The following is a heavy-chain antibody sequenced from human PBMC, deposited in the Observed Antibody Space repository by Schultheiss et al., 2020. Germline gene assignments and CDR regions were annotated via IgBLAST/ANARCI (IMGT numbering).Heavy chain of an antibody. V-gene: IGHV3-30*03. CDR3: ARRDFDY. Sequence: GESLKISCAASGFTFSSYGMHWVRQAPGKGLEWVAVISYDGSNKYYADSVKGRFTISRDNSKNTLYLQMNSLRAEDTAVYYCARRDFDYWGQGTLVTVSS. CDR1: GFTFSSYG. J-gene: IGHJ4*02. CDR2: ISYDGSNK.